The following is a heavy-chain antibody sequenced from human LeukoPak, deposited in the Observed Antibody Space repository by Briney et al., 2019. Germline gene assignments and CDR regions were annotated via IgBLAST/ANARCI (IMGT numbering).Heavy chain of an antibody. J-gene: IGHJ5*02. Sequence: ASVKVSCKASGYTFTSYDINWVRQTTGRGLEWMGWMNPNSGNTGYAQKFQGRVTITRNTSISTAYMELSSLRSEDTAVYYCARVITHFNWFDPWGQGTLVTVSS. CDR1: GYTFTSYD. D-gene: IGHD1-20*01. CDR2: MNPNSGNT. V-gene: IGHV1-8*03. CDR3: ARVITHFNWFDP.